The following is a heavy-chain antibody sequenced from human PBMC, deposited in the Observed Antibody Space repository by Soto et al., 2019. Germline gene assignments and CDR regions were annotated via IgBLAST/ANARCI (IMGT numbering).Heavy chain of an antibody. J-gene: IGHJ4*02. CDR1: GGSFSGYY. CDR3: ASFSQARPSY. V-gene: IGHV4-34*01. Sequence: QVQLQQWGAGLLKPSETVSFTCAVYGGSFSGYYWSWIRQPLGKGLEWIGEINHSGSTNYNPSLKSRVTISVDTSKNQFSLKLSSVTAADTAVYYCASFSQARPSYWGQGTLVTVSS. D-gene: IGHD6-6*01. CDR2: INHSGST.